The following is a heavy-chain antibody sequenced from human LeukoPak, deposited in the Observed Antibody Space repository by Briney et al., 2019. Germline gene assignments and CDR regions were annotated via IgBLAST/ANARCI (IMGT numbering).Heavy chain of an antibody. V-gene: IGHV4-39*01. Sequence: PSETLSLTCTVSGGXISSSSYYWGWIRQPPGKGLEWVGSIYYSGSTYYNPSLKSRVIISVDRSKNQFSLKLSSVTAADTAVYYCARHYDTSRYYYSFDYWGQGTLVTVSS. J-gene: IGHJ4*02. CDR1: GGXISSSSYY. D-gene: IGHD3-22*01. CDR2: IYYSGST. CDR3: ARHYDTSRYYYSFDY.